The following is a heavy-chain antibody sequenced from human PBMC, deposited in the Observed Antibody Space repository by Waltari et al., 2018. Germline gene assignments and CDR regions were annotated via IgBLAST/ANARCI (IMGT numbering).Heavy chain of an antibody. CDR2: ISRSGSTI. CDR1: GFTFSSYE. J-gene: IGHJ4*02. CDR3: ARVRGGYSYGYPEY. Sequence: EVQLVESGGGLVQPGGSLRLSCAASGFTFSSYEMNWVRQAPGKGLEWVSYISRSGSTIYYADSVKGRFTISRDNAKNSLYLQMNSLRAEDTAVYYCARVRGGYSYGYPEYWGQGTLVTVSS. D-gene: IGHD5-18*01. V-gene: IGHV3-48*03.